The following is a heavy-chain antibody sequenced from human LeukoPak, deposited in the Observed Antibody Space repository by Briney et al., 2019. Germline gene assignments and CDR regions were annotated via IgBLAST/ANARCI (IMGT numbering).Heavy chain of an antibody. CDR3: GKEGRRYCSSTSCYAPDDY. CDR1: GFTFSSYG. Sequence: GRSLRLSCAASGFTFSSYGMHWVRQAPGKGLEWVAVISYDGSNKYYADSVKGRFTISRDNSKNTLYLQMNSLRAEDTAVYYCGKEGRRYCSSTSCYAPDDYWGQGTLVTVSS. CDR2: ISYDGSNK. J-gene: IGHJ4*02. V-gene: IGHV3-30*18. D-gene: IGHD2-2*01.